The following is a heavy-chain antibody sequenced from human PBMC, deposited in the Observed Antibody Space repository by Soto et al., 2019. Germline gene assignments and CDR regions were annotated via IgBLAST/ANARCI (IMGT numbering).Heavy chain of an antibody. CDR2: IYRGGEI. CDR1: GVYASHYY. V-gene: IGHV3-66*01. D-gene: IGHD5-18*01. J-gene: IGHJ4*02. CDR3: ARDRRDGDTL. Sequence: GVSLRPSFAAPGVYASHYYMSWFRQAPGKGLERVSVIYRGGEIYYADPVQGSFTTSRDISRNSLDLQMNSLRVDDTAAYYCARDRRDGDTLWGQGVVVTV.